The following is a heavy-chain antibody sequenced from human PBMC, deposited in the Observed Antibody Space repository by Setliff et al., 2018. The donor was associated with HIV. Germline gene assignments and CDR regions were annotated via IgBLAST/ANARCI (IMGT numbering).Heavy chain of an antibody. CDR3: AETIGRYFDIFDN. CDR2: IYTSGNT. J-gene: IGHJ4*02. Sequence: SETLSLTCTVSGGSISSYYWSWIRQPPGKGLEWIGYIYTSGNTYYNPSLKSRVTTSVDTPKNQFSLKLNSVTAADTAVYYCAETIGRYFDIFDNWGQGTLVTVSS. CDR1: GGSISSYY. D-gene: IGHD3-9*01. V-gene: IGHV4-4*08.